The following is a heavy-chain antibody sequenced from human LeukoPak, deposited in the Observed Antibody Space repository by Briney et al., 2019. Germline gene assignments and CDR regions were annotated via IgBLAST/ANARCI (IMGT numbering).Heavy chain of an antibody. D-gene: IGHD3-22*01. V-gene: IGHV3-30*04. CDR3: ARDNNYYYDSSGYLTT. Sequence: PGRSLRLSCAASGFTFSTYAIHWVRQAPGKGLEWVAVISYDGSAKYYADSVKGRFTISRDNSKNTVYLQMNSLRAEDTAVYYCARDNNYYYDSSGYLTTWGQGTLVTVSS. CDR1: GFTFSTYA. J-gene: IGHJ5*02. CDR2: ISYDGSAK.